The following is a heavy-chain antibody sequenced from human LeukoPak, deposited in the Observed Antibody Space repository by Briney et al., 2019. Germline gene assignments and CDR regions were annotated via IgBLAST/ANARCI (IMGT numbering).Heavy chain of an antibody. V-gene: IGHV1-2*06. D-gene: IGHD6-6*01. CDR3: ARDPLRKYSSPSWPDY. Sequence: ASVKVSCKASGYTFTGHYMHWVRQAPGQGLEWMGRINPNSGGTNYAQKFQGRVTMTRDTSISTAYMELSSLRSEDTAVYYCARDPLRKYSSPSWPDYWGQGTLVTVSS. CDR1: GYTFTGHY. CDR2: INPNSGGT. J-gene: IGHJ4*02.